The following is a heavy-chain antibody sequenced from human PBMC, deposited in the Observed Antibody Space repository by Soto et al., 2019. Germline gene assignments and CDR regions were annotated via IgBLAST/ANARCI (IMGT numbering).Heavy chain of an antibody. J-gene: IGHJ5*02. Sequence: QVQPVESGGGVVKPGGSLRLSCAASGFNFGDYAMHWVRQAPGKGLEWVAVISGDGRVTFYTDSVKGRFIISRDNSTSTLFLQLNSLRAEDTAVYYCARARYFDGYVKEACATWGQGILVSVSS. V-gene: IGHV3-30-3*01. CDR2: ISGDGRVT. CDR3: ARARYFDGYVKEACAT. CDR1: GFNFGDYA. D-gene: IGHD3-9*01.